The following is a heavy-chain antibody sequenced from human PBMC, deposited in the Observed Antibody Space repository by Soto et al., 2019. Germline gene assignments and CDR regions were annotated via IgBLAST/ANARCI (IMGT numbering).Heavy chain of an antibody. J-gene: IGHJ4*02. Sequence: SVKVSCKASGGTFSSYAISWVRQAPGQGLEWMGGIIPIFGTANYAQKFQGRVTITADESTSTAYMELSSLRSEDTAVYYCARGGFGRGYSYGPFDYWGQGTLVTVAS. CDR2: IIPIFGTA. V-gene: IGHV1-69*13. CDR3: ARGGFGRGYSYGPFDY. D-gene: IGHD5-18*01. CDR1: GGTFSSYA.